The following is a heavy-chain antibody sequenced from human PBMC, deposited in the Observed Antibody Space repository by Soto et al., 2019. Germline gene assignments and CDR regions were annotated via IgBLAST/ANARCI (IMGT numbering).Heavy chain of an antibody. V-gene: IGHV4-39*01. CDR2: IYYSGST. D-gene: IGHD3-10*01. J-gene: IGHJ6*02. CDR3: ARHIHYYGSRNYYYYGMDV. Sequence: SETLSLTCTVSGGSISSSSYYWGWIRQPPGKGLEWIGSIYYSGSTYYNPSLKSRVTISVDTSKNQFSLKLSSVTAADTAVYYCARHIHYYGSRNYYYYGMDVWGQGTTVTVSS. CDR1: GGSISSSSYY.